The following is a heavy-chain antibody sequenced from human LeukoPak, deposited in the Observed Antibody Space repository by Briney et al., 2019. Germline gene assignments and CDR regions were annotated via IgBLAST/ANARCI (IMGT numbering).Heavy chain of an antibody. V-gene: IGHV3-11*04. J-gene: IGHJ4*02. Sequence: PGGSLRLSCAASGFIFSDYYMSWIRQAPGKGLEWVSSISSAGDYIYYTNSVKGRFTISRDNAKKSLFLQMNSLRAEDTAVYYCARDQVGPLDSWGQGTLVTVSS. CDR2: ISSAGDYI. CDR3: ARDQVGPLDS. CDR1: GFIFSDYY.